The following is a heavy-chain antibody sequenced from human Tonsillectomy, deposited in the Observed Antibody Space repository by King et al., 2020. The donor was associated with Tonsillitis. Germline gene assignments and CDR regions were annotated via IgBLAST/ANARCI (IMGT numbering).Heavy chain of an antibody. CDR1: GFTFSGYA. V-gene: IGHV3-23*04. D-gene: IGHD5-18*01. J-gene: IGHJ3*02. CDR3: AKDVSETAYDAFDI. Sequence: VQLVESGGGLVQPGGSLRLSCAASGFTFSGYAMSWVRQAPGRGLEWVTTISGSCGSTYYADSVKGRFTIARDNSKNTLYLQMNSLRAEDTAVYYCAKDVSETAYDAFDIWGQGTMVTVSS. CDR2: ISGSCGST.